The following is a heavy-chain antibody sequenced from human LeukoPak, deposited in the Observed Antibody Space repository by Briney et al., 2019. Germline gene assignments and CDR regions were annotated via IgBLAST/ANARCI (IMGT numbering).Heavy chain of an antibody. CDR1: GGTFSSYA. D-gene: IGHD3-22*01. Sequence: SVKVSCKASGGTFSSYAISWVRQAPGQGLEWMGGIIPIFGTANYAQKFQGRVTITADESTSTAYMELSSLRSEDTAVYYCARLRGNYYDSSGRASFDYWGRGTLVTVSS. J-gene: IGHJ4*02. V-gene: IGHV1-69*13. CDR3: ARLRGNYYDSSGRASFDY. CDR2: IIPIFGTA.